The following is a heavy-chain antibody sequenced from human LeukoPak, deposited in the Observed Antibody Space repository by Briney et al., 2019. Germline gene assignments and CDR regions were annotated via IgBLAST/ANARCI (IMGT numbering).Heavy chain of an antibody. V-gene: IGHV4-30-4*01. Sequence: PSQTLSLTCTVSGGSISSGDYYWSWIRQPPGKGLEWIGYIYYSGSTYYNPSLKSRVTISVDTSKNQFSLKLSSVTAADTAVYYCARATVAGTPYYFDYWGQGTLVTVSS. CDR1: GGSISSGDYY. CDR2: IYYSGST. D-gene: IGHD6-19*01. CDR3: ARATVAGTPYYFDY. J-gene: IGHJ4*02.